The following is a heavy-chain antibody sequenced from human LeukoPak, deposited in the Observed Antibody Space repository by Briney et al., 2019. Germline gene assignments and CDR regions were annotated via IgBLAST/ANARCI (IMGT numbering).Heavy chain of an antibody. CDR1: GFTFSSYW. V-gene: IGHV3-74*01. CDR3: AKDTVVVPAAFYYYYGMDV. Sequence: PGGSLRLSCAASGFTFSSYWMHWVRQAPGKGLVWVSHINPDGTETNYADSVKGRFTISRDNSKNTLYLQMNSLRAEDTAVYYCAKDTVVVPAAFYYYYGMDVWGQGTTVTVSS. D-gene: IGHD2-2*01. J-gene: IGHJ6*02. CDR2: INPDGTET.